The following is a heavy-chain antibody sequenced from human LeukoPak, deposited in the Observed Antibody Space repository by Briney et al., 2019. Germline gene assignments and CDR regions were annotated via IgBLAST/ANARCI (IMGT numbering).Heavy chain of an antibody. V-gene: IGHV4-59*01. D-gene: IGHD3-22*01. CDR3: AREVSAGWRSSGSPTSSGKFDY. CDR1: GGSISIYY. CDR2: IYYSGST. Sequence: SETLSLTCTVSGGSISIYYWSWIRQPPGKGLVWVGYIYYSGSTNYNPSLKSRVTISVDTSKNQFSLKLSSVTAADTAVYYCAREVSAGWRSSGSPTSSGKFDYWGQGTLVTVSS. J-gene: IGHJ4*02.